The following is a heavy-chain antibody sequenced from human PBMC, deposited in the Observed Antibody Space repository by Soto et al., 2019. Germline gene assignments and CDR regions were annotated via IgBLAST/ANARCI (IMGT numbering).Heavy chain of an antibody. Sequence: SETLSLTCAVSGGSISSDTYSWSWIRQPPGKGLEWVGYIHHSGNTYFNPSLKSRVTISVDRSKNQLSLKLTSVTAADTAVYYCARTTLLGWFDPWGQGTLVTVSS. CDR3: ARTTLLGWFDP. V-gene: IGHV4-30-2*01. J-gene: IGHJ5*02. CDR1: GGSISSDTYS. CDR2: IHHSGNT. D-gene: IGHD2-15*01.